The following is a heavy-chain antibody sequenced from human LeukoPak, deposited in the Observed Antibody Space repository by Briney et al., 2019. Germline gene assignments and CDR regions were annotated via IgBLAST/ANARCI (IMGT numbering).Heavy chain of an antibody. Sequence: GGSLRLSCAASGFTFSSYGMSWVRQAPGKGLEWVSAISGSGGSTYYADSVKGRFTISRDNSKNTLYLQMNSLRAEDTAVYYCAKVWFGSGSYYRFDYWGQGTLVTVSS. CDR3: AKVWFGSGSYYRFDY. V-gene: IGHV3-23*01. CDR1: GFTFSSYG. CDR2: ISGSGGST. J-gene: IGHJ4*02. D-gene: IGHD1-26*01.